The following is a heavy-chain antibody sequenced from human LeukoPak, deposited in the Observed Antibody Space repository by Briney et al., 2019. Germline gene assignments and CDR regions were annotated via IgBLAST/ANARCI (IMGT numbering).Heavy chain of an antibody. V-gene: IGHV3-23*01. CDR3: AKDPINWGSIYFDC. CDR2: ISGSSDNT. J-gene: IGHJ4*02. D-gene: IGHD7-27*01. CDR1: GFTFSNYA. Sequence: QPGESLRLSCEASGFTFSNYAMSWVRQAPGKGLEWVSSISGSSDNTNYADSVNGRSTISRDNSKNILYLEMNSLTAEDTAVYWCAKDPINWGSIYFDCWGQGTLVSVSS.